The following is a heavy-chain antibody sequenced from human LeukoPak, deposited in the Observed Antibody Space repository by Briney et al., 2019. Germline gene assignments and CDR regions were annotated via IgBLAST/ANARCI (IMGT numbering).Heavy chain of an antibody. J-gene: IGHJ4*02. CDR2: IIPLLTTT. Sequence: SVKVSCKTSGGAFSNYALSWLRQAPGQGLEWIGRIIPLLTTTNYAQSFQGRVTITADTSTSTAYMEVSSLRSEGTAVYYCARGLYSAATTQFDHWGQGTLVTVSS. D-gene: IGHD1-26*01. CDR1: GGAFSNYA. CDR3: ARGLYSAATTQFDH. V-gene: IGHV1-69*04.